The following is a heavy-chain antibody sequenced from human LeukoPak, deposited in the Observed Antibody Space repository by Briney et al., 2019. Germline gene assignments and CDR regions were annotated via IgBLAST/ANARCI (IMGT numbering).Heavy chain of an antibody. CDR3: VRGGYRAYYVDY. CDR2: MNSEGSST. J-gene: IGHJ4*02. Sequence: GSLRLSCAATGLSVSSNFISWVRQAPGKGLVWVSRMNSEGSSTSYADSVKGRFTISRDNAKNTLHLQMNSLRAEDTAVYYCVRGGYRAYYVDYWGQGTLVTVSS. D-gene: IGHD5-12*01. CDR1: GLSVSSNF. V-gene: IGHV3-74*01.